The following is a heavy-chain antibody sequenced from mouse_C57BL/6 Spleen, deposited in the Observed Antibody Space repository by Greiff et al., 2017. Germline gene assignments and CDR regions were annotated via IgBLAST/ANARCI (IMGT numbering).Heavy chain of an antibody. J-gene: IGHJ3*01. V-gene: IGHV1-61*01. D-gene: IGHD3-2*02. Sequence: QVQLQQPGAELVRPGSSVKLSCKASGYTFTSYWIGWAKQRPGHGLEWIGNIYPCGSETHYNEKFKGKATLTVDKSSSTAYMQFSSLTSEDSAVYYCARQTSGAYWGQGTLVTVSA. CDR1: GYTFTSYW. CDR3: ARQTSGAY. CDR2: IYPCGSET.